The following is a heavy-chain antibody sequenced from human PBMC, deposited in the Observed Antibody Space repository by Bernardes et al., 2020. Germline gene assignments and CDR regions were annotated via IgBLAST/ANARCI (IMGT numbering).Heavy chain of an antibody. Sequence: GGSLRLSCAASGFTFSSYNMNWVRQAPGKGLEWVSYISSGSSTIYYADPVKGRFTISRDNVKNTLYLQMNSLRAEDTAVYYCARDEYSYGYGLGSGVDYWGQGTLVTVSS. CDR3: ARDEYSYGYGLGSGVDY. V-gene: IGHV3-48*01. CDR2: ISSGSSTI. J-gene: IGHJ4*02. D-gene: IGHD5-18*01. CDR1: GFTFSSYN.